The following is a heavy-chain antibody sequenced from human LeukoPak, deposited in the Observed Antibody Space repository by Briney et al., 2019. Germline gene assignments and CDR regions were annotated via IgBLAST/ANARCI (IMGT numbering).Heavy chain of an antibody. J-gene: IGHJ4*02. CDR3: ARNKEGKSLDY. Sequence: ASVKVSCKASGYTFTDYYIHWVRQAPGQGLEWMAWMNPKRGDTSYTQKFQGRVTMTRDTSISTAYMELSRLRFDDTAVYYCARNKEGKSLDYWGQGTLVTVSS. CDR1: GYTFTDYY. CDR2: MNPKRGDT. V-gene: IGHV1-2*02.